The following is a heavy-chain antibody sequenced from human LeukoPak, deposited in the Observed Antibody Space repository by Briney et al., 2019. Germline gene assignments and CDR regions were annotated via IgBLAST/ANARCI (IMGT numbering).Heavy chain of an antibody. CDR2: ISAYNGNT. D-gene: IGHD5-24*01. Sequence: ASVKVSRGASGYTFTSYGISCVRQAPGQGLEWMGWISAYNGNTNYAQKLQGRVTMTTDTSTSTAYMELRSLRSDDTAVYYCARVGQDGYNYWDLDYWGQGTLVTVSS. CDR3: ARVGQDGYNYWDLDY. CDR1: GYTFTSYG. J-gene: IGHJ4*02. V-gene: IGHV1-18*01.